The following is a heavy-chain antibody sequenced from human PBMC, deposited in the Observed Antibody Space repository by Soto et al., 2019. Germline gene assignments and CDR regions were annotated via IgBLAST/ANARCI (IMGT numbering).Heavy chain of an antibody. D-gene: IGHD5-12*01. V-gene: IGHV3-23*01. CDR1: GFTFRSYA. Sequence: PGGPLRVSCTASGFTFRSYAMSWVRQAPGKGLEWVSAISGSGGSTYYADSVKGRFTISRDNSKNTLYLQMNSLRAEDTAVYYCAKRRWLQSSPDYWGQGTLVTVPS. CDR3: AKRRWLQSSPDY. J-gene: IGHJ4*02. CDR2: ISGSGGST.